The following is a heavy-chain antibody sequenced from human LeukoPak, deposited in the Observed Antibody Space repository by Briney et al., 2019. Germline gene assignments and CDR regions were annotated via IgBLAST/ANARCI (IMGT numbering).Heavy chain of an antibody. J-gene: IGHJ1*01. Sequence: PSETLSLTCTVSGGSISSYYWSWIRQPPGKGLEWIGYIYYSGSTNYNPSLKSRVTISVDTVKNHISLKLSSVTAADTAVYYCATTYEADGTAHFQHWGQGTLVTVSS. CDR1: GGSISSYY. CDR2: IYYSGST. D-gene: IGHD3-16*01. V-gene: IGHV4-59*01. CDR3: ATTYEADGTAHFQH.